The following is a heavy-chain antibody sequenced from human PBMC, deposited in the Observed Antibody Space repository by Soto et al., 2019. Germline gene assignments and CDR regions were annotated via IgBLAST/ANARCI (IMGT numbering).Heavy chain of an antibody. V-gene: IGHV1-69*01. D-gene: IGHD2-2*02. CDR3: ARGAGYGSGSSCDTAADYGMDV. J-gene: IGHJ6*02. CDR2: IIPILGTA. Sequence: QVQLVQSGAEVKKPGSSVKVSCKASGGTFSSYAISWVRQAPGHGLEWMGGIIPILGTANYAQKFQGRVTITADESTSTAYMGLSSLRSEDTGVYYCARGAGYGSGSSCDTAADYGMDVWGQGTTVTVSS. CDR1: GGTFSSYA.